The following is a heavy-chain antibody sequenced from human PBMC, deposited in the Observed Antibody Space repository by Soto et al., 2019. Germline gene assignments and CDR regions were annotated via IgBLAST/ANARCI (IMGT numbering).Heavy chain of an antibody. CDR3: ARLRVYYYDIPSYFDY. J-gene: IGHJ4*02. V-gene: IGHV5-51*01. Sequence: GESLKISCKGSGYSFTSYWIGWVRQMPGKGLEWMGIIYPGDSDTRYSPSFQGQVTISADKSISTAYLQWSSLKASDTAMYYCARLRVYYYDIPSYFDYWGQGTLVTVSS. D-gene: IGHD3-22*01. CDR2: IYPGDSDT. CDR1: GYSFTSYW.